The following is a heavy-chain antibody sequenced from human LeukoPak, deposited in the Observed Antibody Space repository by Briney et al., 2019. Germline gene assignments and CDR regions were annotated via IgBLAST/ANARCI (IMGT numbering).Heavy chain of an antibody. CDR2: INAGNGNT. Sequence: GASVKVSRKASGYTFTSYAMHWVRQAPGQRLEWMGWINAGNGNTKYSQKFQGRVTITRDTSASTAYMELSSLRSEDTAVYYCARGGWGGSNAFDIWGQGTMVTVSS. CDR3: ARGGWGGSNAFDI. V-gene: IGHV1-3*01. D-gene: IGHD3-3*01. J-gene: IGHJ3*02. CDR1: GYTFTSYA.